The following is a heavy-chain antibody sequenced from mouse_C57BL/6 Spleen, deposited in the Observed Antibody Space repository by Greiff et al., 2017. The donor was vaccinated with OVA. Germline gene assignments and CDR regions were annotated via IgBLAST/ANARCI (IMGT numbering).Heavy chain of an antibody. D-gene: IGHD2-4*01. V-gene: IGHV1-82*01. Sequence: QVQLQQSGPELVKPGASVKISCKASGYAFSSSWMNWVKQRPGKGLEWIGRIYPGDGDTNYNGKFKGKATLTADKSSSTAYMQLSSLTSEDSAVYVCASSSDYDVVWFAYWGQGTLVTVSA. CDR2: IYPGDGDT. J-gene: IGHJ3*01. CDR1: GYAFSSSW. CDR3: ASSSDYDVVWFAY.